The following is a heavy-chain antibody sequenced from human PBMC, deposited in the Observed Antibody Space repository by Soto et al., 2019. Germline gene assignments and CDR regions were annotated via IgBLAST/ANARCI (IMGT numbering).Heavy chain of an antibody. J-gene: IGHJ6*03. Sequence: QVHLVESGGGVVQPGASLTLSCAASGFIFSNFGMHWVRQAPGKGLEWLAVISYDGNKRYYSDSVKGRFTISRDNSDNTLYLQMNTLKPDDTAVYFCAKDRRIAYYYMDVWGRGSTVTVSS. CDR3: AKDRRIAYYYMDV. D-gene: IGHD2-15*01. CDR2: ISYDGNKR. V-gene: IGHV3-30*18. CDR1: GFIFSNFG.